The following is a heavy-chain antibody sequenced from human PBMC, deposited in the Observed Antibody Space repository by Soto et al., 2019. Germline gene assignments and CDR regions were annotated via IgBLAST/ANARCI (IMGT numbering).Heavy chain of an antibody. V-gene: IGHV4-39*01. CDR1: GGSTSSSLYP. J-gene: IGHJ4*02. CDR2: VYYNGNT. Sequence: SETLSLTCTVSGGSTSSSLYPWVWIRQPPGKGLEWIGNVYYNGNTYYNPSLKSRLTISVDTSNNQFSLKVRSVTAADTAVYYCARLSGSYNDRYFDFWSQGTLVTVSS. D-gene: IGHD1-26*01. CDR3: ARLSGSYNDRYFDF.